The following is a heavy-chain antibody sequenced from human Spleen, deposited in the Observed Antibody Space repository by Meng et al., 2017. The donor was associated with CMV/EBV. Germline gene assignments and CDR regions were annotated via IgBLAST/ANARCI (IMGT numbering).Heavy chain of an antibody. D-gene: IGHD5-18*01. V-gene: IGHV1-18*01. CDR3: AREVDTAMDTYYYYGMDV. CDR2: ISAYNGNT. J-gene: IGHJ6*02. Sequence: ASVKVSCKASGYTFTSYGISWVRQAPGQGLEWMGWISAYNGNTNYAQKLQGRVTMTTDTSTSTAYMELRSLRSDGTAVYYCAREVDTAMDTYYYYGMDVWGQGTTVTVSS. CDR1: GYTFTSYG.